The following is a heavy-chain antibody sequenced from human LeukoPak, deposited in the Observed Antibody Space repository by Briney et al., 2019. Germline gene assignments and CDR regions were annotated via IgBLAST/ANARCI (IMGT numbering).Heavy chain of an antibody. D-gene: IGHD3-22*01. J-gene: IGHJ4*02. CDR3: ARGSGYYLFYFDY. CDR2: IYYSGST. Sequence: SETLSLTCTVSGGSISSYYWSWIRQPPGKGLEWIGYIYYSGSTNYNPSLKGRVTISVDTSKNQFSLKLSSVTAADTAVYYCARGSGYYLFYFDYWGQGTLVTVSS. V-gene: IGHV4-59*01. CDR1: GGSISSYY.